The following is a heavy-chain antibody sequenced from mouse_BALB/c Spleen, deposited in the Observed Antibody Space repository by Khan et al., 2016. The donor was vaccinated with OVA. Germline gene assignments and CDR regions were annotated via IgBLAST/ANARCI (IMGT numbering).Heavy chain of an antibody. D-gene: IGHD2-14*01. CDR2: INTYTGEP. Sequence: QIQLVQSGPELKKPGETVQISCKASGFTFTNYGMNWVRQAPGKGLKWMGWINTYTGEPTFTDDFKGRFAFSLETSASTAYLQINSLKNEDTDTYFCARVGYNGTMDFWGQGTSVTVSS. V-gene: IGHV9-3-1*01. CDR1: GFTFTNYG. CDR3: ARVGYNGTMDF. J-gene: IGHJ4*01.